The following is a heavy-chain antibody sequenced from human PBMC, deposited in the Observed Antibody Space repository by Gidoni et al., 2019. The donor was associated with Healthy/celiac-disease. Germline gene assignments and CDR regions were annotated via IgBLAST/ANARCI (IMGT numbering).Heavy chain of an antibody. V-gene: IGHV4-59*01. CDR2: IYYSGST. CDR3: ARAYSSSPLGYFDY. J-gene: IGHJ4*02. CDR1: GGSISSYY. Sequence: QVQLQESGPGLVKPSETLSLTCTAPGGSISSYYWSWIRQPPGKGLEWIGYIYYSGSTNYNPSLKSRVTISVDTSKSQFALKLGSVTAADTAVYYCARAYSSSPLGYFDYWGQGTLVTVSS. D-gene: IGHD6-6*01.